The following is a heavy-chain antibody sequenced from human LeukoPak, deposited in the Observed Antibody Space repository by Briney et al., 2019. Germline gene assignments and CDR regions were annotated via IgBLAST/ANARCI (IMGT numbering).Heavy chain of an antibody. V-gene: IGHV4-34*01. CDR3: ARGPRIPYAFDI. CDR2: INHSGST. Sequence: SETLSFTCAVYGGSFSGYYWSWIRQPPGKGLEWIGEINHSGSTNYNPSLKSRVTISVDTSKNQFSLKLSSVTAADTAVYYCARGPRIPYAFDIWGQGTMVTVSS. CDR1: GGSFSGYY. J-gene: IGHJ3*02.